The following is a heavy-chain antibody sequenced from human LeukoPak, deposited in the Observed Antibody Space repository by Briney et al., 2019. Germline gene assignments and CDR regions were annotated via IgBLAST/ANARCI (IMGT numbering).Heavy chain of an antibody. J-gene: IGHJ6*02. CDR2: INPKSGGT. CDR3: ARGDLDYYYYGMDV. CDR1: GYTFTGYY. V-gene: IGHV1-2*02. Sequence: ASVKVSCKASGYTFTGYYMHWVRQAPGQGLEWMGWINPKSGGTNYAQKFQGRVTMTRDTSISTAYMELSKLRSDDTAVYYWARGDLDYYYYGMDVWGQGTTVTVSS. D-gene: IGHD2-21*02.